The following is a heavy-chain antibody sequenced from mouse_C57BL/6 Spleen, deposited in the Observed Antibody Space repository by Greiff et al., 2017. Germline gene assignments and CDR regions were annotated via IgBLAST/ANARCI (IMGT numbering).Heavy chain of an antibody. V-gene: IGHV1-61*01. CDR3: ASDYHYFDY. CDR1: GYTFTSYC. J-gene: IGHJ2*01. Sequence: QVQLQQPGPELVRPGSSVKLSCKASGYTFTSYCMDWVKQRPGQGLEWIGNIYPSDSETHYNQKFKDKATLTVDKSSSTAYMQLSSLTSEDSAVYYCASDYHYFDYWGQGTTLTVSS. D-gene: IGHD2-4*01. CDR2: IYPSDSET.